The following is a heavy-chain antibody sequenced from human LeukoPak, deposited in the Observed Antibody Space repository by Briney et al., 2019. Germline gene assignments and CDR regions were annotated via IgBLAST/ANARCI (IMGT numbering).Heavy chain of an antibody. D-gene: IGHD3-3*01. CDR3: ARDFDCGSLEAYDFWSGFLDV. V-gene: IGHV3-30*02. CDR1: GFTFSSYG. CDR2: IRYDGSNK. Sequence: GGSLRLSCAASGFTFSSYGMHWVRQAPGKGLEWVAFIRYDGSNKYYADSVKGRFTISRDNSKNTLYLQMNSLRAEDTAVYYCARDFDCGSLEAYDFWSGFLDVWGKGTTVTVSS. J-gene: IGHJ6*04.